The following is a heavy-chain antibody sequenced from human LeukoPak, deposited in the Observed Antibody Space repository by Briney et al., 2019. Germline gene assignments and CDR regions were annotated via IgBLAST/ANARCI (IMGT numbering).Heavy chain of an antibody. V-gene: IGHV1-2*02. CDR2: INPNSGGT. J-gene: IGHJ4*02. Sequence: ASVKVSCKASGYTFTGYYMHWVRQAPGQGPEWMGWINPNSGGTNYAQKFQGRVTMTRDTSISTAYMELSRLRSDDTAVYYCARVDCSSTSCSKTGEFDYWGQGTLVTVSS. CDR1: GYTFTGYY. CDR3: ARVDCSSTSCSKTGEFDY. D-gene: IGHD2-2*01.